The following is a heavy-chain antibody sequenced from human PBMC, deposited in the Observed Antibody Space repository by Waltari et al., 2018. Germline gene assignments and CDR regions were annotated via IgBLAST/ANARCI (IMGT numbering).Heavy chain of an antibody. Sequence: EVRLVESGGGLVQPGGSLTVSCAASGFTFSNYGMSWVRQAPGEGLECVSTISGSGGTTFYADSVKGRFTMSKDNSKNTLFLQMNSLRFDDTAEYYCAKSTGSYYEVFDYWGRGTLVTVSS. CDR3: AKSTGSYYEVFDY. V-gene: IGHV3-23*04. CDR2: ISGSGGTT. J-gene: IGHJ4*02. D-gene: IGHD1-26*01. CDR1: GFTFSNYG.